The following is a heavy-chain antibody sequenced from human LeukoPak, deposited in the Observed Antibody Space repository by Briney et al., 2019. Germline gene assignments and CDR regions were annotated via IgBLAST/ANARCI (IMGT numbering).Heavy chain of an antibody. J-gene: IGHJ4*02. Sequence: GGSLRLSCAASGFTFSSYSMNWVRQAPGKGLEWVSYISSSSSTIYYADSVKGRFTISRDNAKNSLYLQMNSLRAEDTAVYYCAREFDSSGYYLYAIDYWGQGTLVTVSS. D-gene: IGHD3-22*01. CDR2: ISSSSSTI. CDR1: GFTFSSYS. CDR3: AREFDSSGYYLYAIDY. V-gene: IGHV3-48*01.